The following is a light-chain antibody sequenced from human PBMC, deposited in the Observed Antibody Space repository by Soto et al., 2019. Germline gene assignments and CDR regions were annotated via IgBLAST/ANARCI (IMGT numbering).Light chain of an antibody. Sequence: DIVMTQSPLSLPVTPGEPASISCRSSQSLLHSNGYNYLDWYLQKPGQSPQLLIYLGSNRASGVLDRFSGSGSGTDFTLKISRVEAEDVGVYYGMQALQPPITFGQGTRLEIK. J-gene: IGKJ5*01. CDR3: MQALQPPIT. CDR2: LGS. CDR1: QSLLHSNGYNY. V-gene: IGKV2-28*01.